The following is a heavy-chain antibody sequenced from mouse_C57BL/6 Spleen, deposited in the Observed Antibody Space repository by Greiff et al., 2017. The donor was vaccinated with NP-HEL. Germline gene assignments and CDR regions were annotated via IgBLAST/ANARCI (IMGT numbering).Heavy chain of an antibody. J-gene: IGHJ2*01. V-gene: IGHV5-6*01. CDR1: GFTFSSYG. Sequence: EVKLMESGGDLVKPGGSLKLSCAASGFTFSSYGMSWVRQTPDKRLEWVATISSGGSYTYYPDSVTGRFTISRDNAKNTLYLQMSSLNSEDTAMYYCARHRDYDSYYFDYWGQGTTLTVSS. CDR3: ARHRDYDSYYFDY. CDR2: ISSGGSYT. D-gene: IGHD2-4*01.